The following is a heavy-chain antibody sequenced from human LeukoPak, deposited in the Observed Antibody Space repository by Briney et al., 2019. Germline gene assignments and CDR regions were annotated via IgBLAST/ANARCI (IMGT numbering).Heavy chain of an antibody. CDR3: ATYSSLNTREFQY. D-gene: IGHD3-22*01. Sequence: GGSLRLSCAASGFTFSNFAMNWVRQAPGKGLEWVANIRQDGGETYYGDSVKGRFIISRDNAKNSLFLQMNRLRAEDTAVYYCATYSSLNTREFQYWGQGTLVTVSP. CDR2: IRQDGGET. J-gene: IGHJ1*01. V-gene: IGHV3-7*01. CDR1: GFTFSNFA.